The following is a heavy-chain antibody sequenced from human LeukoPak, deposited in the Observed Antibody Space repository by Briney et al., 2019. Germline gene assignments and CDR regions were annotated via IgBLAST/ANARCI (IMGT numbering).Heavy chain of an antibody. CDR1: GGSISSYY. V-gene: IGHV4-59*08. CDR2: IYYSGST. Sequence: PSETLSLTCTVSGGSISSYYWSWIRQPPGKGLEWIGYIYYSGSTNYNPSLKSRVTISVDTSKNQFSLKLSSVTAADTAVYYCARHAAYDFWSGYYEGSYYFDYWGQGTLVTVSS. D-gene: IGHD3-3*01. CDR3: ARHAAYDFWSGYYEGSYYFDY. J-gene: IGHJ4*02.